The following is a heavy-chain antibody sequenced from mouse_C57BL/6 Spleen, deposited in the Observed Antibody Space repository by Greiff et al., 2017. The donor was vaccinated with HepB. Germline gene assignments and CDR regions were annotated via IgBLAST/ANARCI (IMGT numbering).Heavy chain of an antibody. D-gene: IGHD2-4*01. CDR1: GFTFSDYY. CDR2: INYDGSST. V-gene: IGHV5-16*01. Sequence: EVKVEESEGGLVQPGSSMKLSCTASGFTFSDYYMAWVRQVPEKGLEWVANINYDGSSTYYLDSLKSRFIISRDNAKNILYLQMSSLKSEDTATYYCAREGPYDYDAYYAMDYWGQGTSVTVSS. CDR3: AREGPYDYDAYYAMDY. J-gene: IGHJ4*01.